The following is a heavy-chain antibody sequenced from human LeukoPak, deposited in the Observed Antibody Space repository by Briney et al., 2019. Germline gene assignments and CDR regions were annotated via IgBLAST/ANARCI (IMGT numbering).Heavy chain of an antibody. D-gene: IGHD1-26*01. CDR3: AKGGSYPIDY. CDR2: INSDGSST. V-gene: IGHV3-74*01. CDR1: GFTFSSYW. Sequence: GGSLRLSCAASGFTFSSYWMHWVRQAPGKGLVWVSRINSDGSSTSYADSVEGRFTITRDNAKNTLYLQMSSLRAEDTAVYYCAKGGSYPIDYWGQGALVTVSS. J-gene: IGHJ4*02.